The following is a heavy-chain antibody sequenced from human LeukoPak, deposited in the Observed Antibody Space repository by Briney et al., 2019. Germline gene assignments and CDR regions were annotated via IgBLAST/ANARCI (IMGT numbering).Heavy chain of an antibody. D-gene: IGHD3-22*01. CDR1: GITLSNYG. J-gene: IGHJ5*02. Sequence: PGGSLRLSCAVSGITLSNYGMSWVRQAPGKGLEWVAGISDSGGTTNYADSVKGRFTISRGNSKNTLYLQMNSLRAEDTAVYYCAKDSSTYYYDSSDTTSDPWGQGTLVTVSS. CDR2: ISDSGGTT. CDR3: AKDSSTYYYDSSDTTSDP. V-gene: IGHV3-23*01.